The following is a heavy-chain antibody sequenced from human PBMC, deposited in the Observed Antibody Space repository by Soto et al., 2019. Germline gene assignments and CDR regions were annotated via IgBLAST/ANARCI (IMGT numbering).Heavy chain of an antibody. CDR3: AAALRYGDYGY. CDR1: GFTYTSSA. V-gene: IGHV1-58*01. Sequence: SLNVSCKASGFTYTSSAVKWGRHARGQRLQWIGWIVVGSGNTNYAQKFQERVTITRYRSTSTAYMELSSLRSEDTAVYYCAAALRYGDYGYWGQGTLVTVAS. J-gene: IGHJ4*02. D-gene: IGHD4-17*01. CDR2: IVVGSGNT.